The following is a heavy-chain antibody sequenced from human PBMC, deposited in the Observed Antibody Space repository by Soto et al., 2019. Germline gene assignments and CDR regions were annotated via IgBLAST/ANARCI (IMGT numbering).Heavy chain of an antibody. D-gene: IGHD5-12*01. J-gene: IGHJ5*02. Sequence: QVQLVQSGAEVKKPGASVKVSCKASGITSTTYAIHWVRQAPGHGLEWMGWINTGNGNTRYSQRLLGRVSLTTDTSTSTASMDLSSLTSEDTAVYYCARAISGYVTWGQGTLITVSS. CDR1: GITSTTYA. CDR2: INTGNGNT. V-gene: IGHV1-3*04. CDR3: ARAISGYVT.